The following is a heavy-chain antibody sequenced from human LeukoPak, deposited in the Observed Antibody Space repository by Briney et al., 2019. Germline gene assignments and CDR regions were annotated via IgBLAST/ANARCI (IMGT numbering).Heavy chain of an antibody. CDR1: GFTFSSYS. J-gene: IGHJ4*02. V-gene: IGHV3-33*01. CDR2: IWVDGSKK. D-gene: IGHD2-15*01. Sequence: GGSLRLSCATSGFTFSSYSMQWVRQAPGKGLEWVAVIWVDGSKKFYADSVEGRFTISRDDSKGTSYLQMNSLRAEDTAVYYCARDQGYCSGGRCHSHFDYWGQGTLVTVSS. CDR3: ARDQGYCSGGRCHSHFDY.